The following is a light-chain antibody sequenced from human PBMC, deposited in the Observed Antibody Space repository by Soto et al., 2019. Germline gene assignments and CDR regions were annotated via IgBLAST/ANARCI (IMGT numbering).Light chain of an antibody. V-gene: IGLV2-14*01. CDR3: SLYTTSSTPSYV. CDR2: EVN. CDR1: SFDVDDYNS. Sequence: QSVLTQPASVSGSPGQSITISCTGTSFDVDDYNSVSWYQQPPGKAPKLIIYEVNNWPSGVSNRFSGSNSDNTASLTISGLQAEDEADYYCSLYTTSSTPSYVFGTGTKVTVL. J-gene: IGLJ1*01.